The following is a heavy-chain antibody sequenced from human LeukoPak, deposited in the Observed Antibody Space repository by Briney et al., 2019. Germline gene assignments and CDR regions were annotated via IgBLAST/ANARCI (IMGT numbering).Heavy chain of an antibody. CDR1: GFTFSSYA. Sequence: PGGSLRLSCAASGFTFSSYAMSWVRQAPGKGLEWVSAISGSGGSTYYADSVKGRFTTSRDNSKNTLYLQMNSLRAEDTAVYYCAKYCSGGSCYEGGAWFDPWGQGTLVTVSS. CDR3: AKYCSGGSCYEGGAWFDP. V-gene: IGHV3-23*01. CDR2: ISGSGGST. J-gene: IGHJ5*02. D-gene: IGHD2-15*01.